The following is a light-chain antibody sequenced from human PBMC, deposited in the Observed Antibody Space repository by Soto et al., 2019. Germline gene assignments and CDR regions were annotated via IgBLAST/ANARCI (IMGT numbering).Light chain of an antibody. CDR3: GTWDSSLSAAV. V-gene: IGLV1-51*01. CDR2: DNN. CDR1: SSNIGNNY. Sequence: HSELTSAASGSGVAGRGLTISYSGSSSNIGNNYVSWYQQLPGTAPKLLIYDNNKRPSGIPDRFSGSKSGTSATLGITGLQTGDEADYYCGTWDSSLSAAVFGGGTQLPS. J-gene: IGLJ2*01.